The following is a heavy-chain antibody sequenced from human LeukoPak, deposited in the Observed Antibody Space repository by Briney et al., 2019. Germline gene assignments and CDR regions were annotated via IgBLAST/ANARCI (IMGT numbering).Heavy chain of an antibody. D-gene: IGHD5-12*01. CDR3: ARTLCSGYGRYCRYYYYMDV. J-gene: IGHJ6*03. V-gene: IGHV3-21*01. Sequence: PGGSLRLSCAASGFTFSSYSMNWVRQAPGKGLEWVSSISSSSSYIYYADSVKGRFTISRDNAKNSLYLQMNSLRAEDTAVYYCARTLCSGYGRYCRYYYYMDVWGKGTTVTVSS. CDR2: ISSSSSYI. CDR1: GFTFSSYS.